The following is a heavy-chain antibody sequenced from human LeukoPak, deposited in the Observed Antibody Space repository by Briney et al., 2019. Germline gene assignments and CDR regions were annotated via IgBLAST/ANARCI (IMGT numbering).Heavy chain of an antibody. CDR1: GYTFTGYY. CDR3: ATPAATYYYDSSGYYHSN. Sequence: GASVKVSCKASGYTFTGYYMHWVRQAPGQGLEWMGWINPNSGGTNYAQKFQGRVTMTRDTSISTAYVELSRLRSDDTAVYDCATPAATYYYDSSGYYHSNWGQGALVTVSS. V-gene: IGHV1-2*02. J-gene: IGHJ4*02. D-gene: IGHD3-22*01. CDR2: INPNSGGT.